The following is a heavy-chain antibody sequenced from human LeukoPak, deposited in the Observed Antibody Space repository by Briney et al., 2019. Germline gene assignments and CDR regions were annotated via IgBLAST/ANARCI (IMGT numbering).Heavy chain of an antibody. CDR3: AGSYCTNGVCYTGGFDY. D-gene: IGHD2-8*01. Sequence: ASVKVSCKASGYTFTSYYIHWVRQAPGQGREWMGIINPSGGSTSYAQKFQGRVTMTRDTSTSTVYMELSSLRSEDTAVYYCAGSYCTNGVCYTGGFDYWGQGTLVTVSS. V-gene: IGHV1-46*01. CDR2: INPSGGST. J-gene: IGHJ4*02. CDR1: GYTFTSYY.